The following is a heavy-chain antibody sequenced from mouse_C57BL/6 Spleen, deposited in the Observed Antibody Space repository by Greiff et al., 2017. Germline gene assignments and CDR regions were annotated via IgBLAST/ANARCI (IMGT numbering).Heavy chain of an antibody. J-gene: IGHJ2*01. CDR2: IYPGDGDT. CDR3: ALYYGDDAVDY. CDR1: GYAFSSSW. D-gene: IGHD2-2*01. V-gene: IGHV1-82*01. Sequence: QVQLQQSGPELVKPGASVKISCKASGYAFSSSWMNWVKQRPGKGLEWIGRIYPGDGDTNYNGKFKGKATLTADKSSSTAYMQLSSLTSEDSAVYFCALYYGDDAVDYWGQGTTLTVSS.